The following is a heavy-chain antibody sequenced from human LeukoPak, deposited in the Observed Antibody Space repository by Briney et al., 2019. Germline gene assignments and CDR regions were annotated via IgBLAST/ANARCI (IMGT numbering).Heavy chain of an antibody. CDR2: IKEDGSEK. D-gene: IGHD2-15*01. CDR3: ARRLATYVAVDY. Sequence: GGSLRLSCAVSGFTLNNYWMSWVRQTPGKGLEWVANIKEDGSEKYCVDSVKGRFTISRDTAKNSLFLQMNSLRAEDTAMYYCARRLATYVAVDYWGKETMVTAS. CDR1: GFTLNNYW. J-gene: IGHJ4*02. V-gene: IGHV3-7*01.